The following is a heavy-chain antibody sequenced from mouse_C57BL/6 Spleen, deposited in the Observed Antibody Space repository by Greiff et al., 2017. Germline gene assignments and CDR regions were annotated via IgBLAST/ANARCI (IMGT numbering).Heavy chain of an antibody. CDR2: IRSKSNNYAT. J-gene: IGHJ1*03. CDR1: GFSFNTYA. CDR3: VRQKGYDYDACCFDV. D-gene: IGHD2-4*01. Sequence: EVHLVESGGGLVQPKGSLKLSCAASGFSFNTYAMNWVRQAPGKGLEWVARIRSKSNNYATYYADSVKDRFTISRDDSESMLYLQMNNLKTEDTAMYYCVRQKGYDYDACCFDVWGTGTTVTVSS. V-gene: IGHV10-1*01.